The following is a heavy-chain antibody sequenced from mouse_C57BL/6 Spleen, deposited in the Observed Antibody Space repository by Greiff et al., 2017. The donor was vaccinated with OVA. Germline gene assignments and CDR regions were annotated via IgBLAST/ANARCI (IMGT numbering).Heavy chain of an antibody. D-gene: IGHD2-5*01. CDR3: ARDRDSNYYFDY. V-gene: IGHV5-4*01. CDR1: GFTFSSYA. CDR2: ISDGGSYT. Sequence: EVKLVESGGGLVKPGGSLKLSCAASGFTFSSYAMSWVRQTPEKRLEWVATISDGGSYTYYPDNVKGRFTISRDNAKNNLYLQMSHLKSEDTAMYYCARDRDSNYYFDYWGQGTTRTVSS. J-gene: IGHJ2*01.